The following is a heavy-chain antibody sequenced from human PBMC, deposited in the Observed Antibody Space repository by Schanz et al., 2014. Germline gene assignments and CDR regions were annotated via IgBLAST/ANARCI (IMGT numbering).Heavy chain of an antibody. Sequence: EVQLVESGGGLVQPGGSLRLSCAASGFTFSIHYMSWVRQAPGKGLEWVAKIKPDGSEKLYVDSVRGRFAVSRDNVKNLLYLEMNSLRIEDTAEYHCVKEEWWRFDPWGRGTLVTVSS. CDR3: VKEEWWRFDP. CDR2: IKPDGSEK. CDR1: GFTFSIHY. D-gene: IGHD2-15*01. J-gene: IGHJ5*02. V-gene: IGHV3-7*01.